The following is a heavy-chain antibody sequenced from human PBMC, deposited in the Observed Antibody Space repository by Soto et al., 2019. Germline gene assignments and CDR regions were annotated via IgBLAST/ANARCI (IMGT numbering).Heavy chain of an antibody. V-gene: IGHV1-69*01. CDR1: GGTFSSYA. CDR3: AGDQEDYGSWNSWFDP. J-gene: IGHJ5*02. D-gene: IGHD3-10*01. Sequence: QVQLVQSGAEVKKPGSSVKVSCKASGGTFSSYAISWVRQAPGQGLKWMGGIIPIFGTANYAQKFQGRVTITADESTSTAYMKLSSLRSEDTVVYYGAGDQEDYGSWNSWFDPWGQGTLVTVSS. CDR2: IIPIFGTA.